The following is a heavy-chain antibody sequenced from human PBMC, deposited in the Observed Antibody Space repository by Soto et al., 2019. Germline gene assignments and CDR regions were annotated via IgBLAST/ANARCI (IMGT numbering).Heavy chain of an antibody. D-gene: IGHD5-12*01. J-gene: IGHJ4*02. Sequence: QVQLQETGPGLVKPSETLSLTCTVSGGSIFSYYWSWIRQSPGKGLEWIGYIYHTGSTNYYPSFKSPATLSIDPSKNQISLTLTSVTAADTAVYYCARYDDAFDYWGQGTLVTVSS. CDR1: GGSIFSYY. V-gene: IGHV4-4*08. CDR3: ARYDDAFDY. CDR2: IYHTGST.